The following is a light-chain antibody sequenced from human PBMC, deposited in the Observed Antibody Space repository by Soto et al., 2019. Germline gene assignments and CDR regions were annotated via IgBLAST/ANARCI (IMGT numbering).Light chain of an antibody. Sequence: QSVLTQPASVTGSPGQSITISCTGTSSDVNGYNYVFWYQQHPGKAPKLMIYDVSNRPSGVSNRFSGSKSGNTASLTISGLQAEDEADYYCRSYTSSSTYVFGTGTKVTVL. J-gene: IGLJ1*01. CDR2: DVS. CDR1: SSDVNGYNY. V-gene: IGLV2-14*01. CDR3: RSYTSSSTYV.